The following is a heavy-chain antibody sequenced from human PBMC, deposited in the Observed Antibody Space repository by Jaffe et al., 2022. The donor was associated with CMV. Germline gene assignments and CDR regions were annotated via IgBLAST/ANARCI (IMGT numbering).Heavy chain of an antibody. V-gene: IGHV2-5*02. D-gene: IGHD4-17*01. CDR2: VYSDDRQ. Sequence: QITLKESGPTLVKPTQTLTLTCNFSGFSLSTRGEGVAWIRQPPGKAPEWIALVYSDDRQRYSSSLKDRLTITKDTSKNQVVLSMANMDPVDTATYYCAHRPVNLPTFQWYFDYWGQGTLVTVSS. CDR1: GFSLSTRGEG. CDR3: AHRPVNLPTFQWYFDY. J-gene: IGHJ4*02.